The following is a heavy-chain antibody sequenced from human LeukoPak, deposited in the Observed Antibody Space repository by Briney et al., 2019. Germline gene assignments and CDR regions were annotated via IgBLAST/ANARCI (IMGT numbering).Heavy chain of an antibody. CDR1: GFTFNSYW. Sequence: GGSLRLSCAASGFTFNSYWMHWVRQAPGKRLVWVSRINSDGSSTTYADSVKGRFTISRDNAKNTLYLQMNSLRAEDTAVYYCARGRYYGMDVWGPGTTVTVSS. J-gene: IGHJ6*02. CDR3: ARGRYYGMDV. V-gene: IGHV3-74*01. CDR2: INSDGSST.